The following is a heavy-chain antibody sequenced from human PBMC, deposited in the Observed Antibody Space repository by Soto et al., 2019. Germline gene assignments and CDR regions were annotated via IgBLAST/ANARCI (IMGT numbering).Heavy chain of an antibody. CDR2: IIPIFGTT. Sequence: QVQLVQSGAEVKKPGSSVKVSCKTSGDIFSGYSISWVRQAPGQGLEWMGGIIPIFGTTNYAQRFHGRVTXPXDXXTSQVYMELYSLKSEETAVYYCARDLGSGYDPGDYWGQGTLVTVSS. J-gene: IGHJ4*02. CDR3: ARDLGSGYDPGDY. V-gene: IGHV1-69*05. CDR1: GDIFSGYS. D-gene: IGHD5-12*01.